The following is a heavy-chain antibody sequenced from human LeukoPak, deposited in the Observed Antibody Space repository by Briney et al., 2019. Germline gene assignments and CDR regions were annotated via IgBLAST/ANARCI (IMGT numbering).Heavy chain of an antibody. V-gene: IGHV4-59*01. CDR3: ARAAYGGDSNVYFDY. CDR1: SGSISSYY. CDR2: MYNSGST. J-gene: IGHJ4*02. Sequence: SETLSLTCPVSSGSISSYYWGWVRQPPGEGLEWVGYMYNSGSTNYNPCLKSRVTISVHTSKNQFSLKLRSVTAADTAVYYCARAAYGGDSNVYFDYWGQGTLVTVSS. D-gene: IGHD4-23*01.